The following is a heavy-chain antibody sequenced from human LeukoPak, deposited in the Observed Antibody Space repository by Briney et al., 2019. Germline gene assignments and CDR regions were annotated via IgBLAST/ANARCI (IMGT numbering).Heavy chain of an antibody. CDR1: GFTFSSYG. Sequence: PGGSLRLSCAASGFTFSSYGMHWVRQAPGKGLEWVAFIRYDGSNKYYADSVKGRFTISRDNSKNTLYLQMNSLRAEDTAVYYCARGNGEQLVPIDYWGQGTLVTVSS. CDR3: ARGNGEQLVPIDY. J-gene: IGHJ4*02. D-gene: IGHD6-6*01. CDR2: IRYDGSNK. V-gene: IGHV3-30*02.